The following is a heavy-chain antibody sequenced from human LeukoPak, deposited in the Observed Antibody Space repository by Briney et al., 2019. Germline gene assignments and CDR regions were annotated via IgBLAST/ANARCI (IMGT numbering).Heavy chain of an antibody. V-gene: IGHV1-2*02. CDR1: GYTFTDYY. J-gene: IGHJ5*02. CDR2: INPNSGGT. CDR3: ASRGIAVAGKMFDP. Sequence: GASVKVSCKASGYTFTDYYMHWVRQAPGQGLEWMGWINPNSGGTNYAQKFQGRVTMTRDTSISTAYMELSSLRSDDTAVYYCASRGIAVAGKMFDPWGQGTLVTVSS. D-gene: IGHD6-19*01.